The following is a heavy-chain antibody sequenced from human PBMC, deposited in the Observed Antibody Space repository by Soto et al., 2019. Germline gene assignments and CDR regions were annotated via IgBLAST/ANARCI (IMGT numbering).Heavy chain of an antibody. J-gene: IGHJ5*02. Sequence: PSETLSLTCTVSGGSISSSSYYWGWIRQPPGKGLEWTGSIYYSGSTYYKTSLKSRVTISVDTSKNQFYLKLSSVTAADTAVYYCARDSRQLTQGWFDPWGQGTLVTVSS. V-gene: IGHV4-39*07. CDR2: IYYSGST. CDR3: ARDSRQLTQGWFDP. D-gene: IGHD6-13*01. CDR1: GGSISSSSYY.